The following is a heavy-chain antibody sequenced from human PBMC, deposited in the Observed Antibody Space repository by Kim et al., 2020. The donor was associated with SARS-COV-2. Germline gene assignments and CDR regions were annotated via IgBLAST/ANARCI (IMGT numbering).Heavy chain of an antibody. D-gene: IGHD3-22*01. CDR1: GGSVSSGSYY. Sequence: SETLSLTCTVSGGSVSSGSYYWSWIRQPPGKGLEWIGYIYYSGSTNYNPSLKSRVTISVDTSKNQFSLKLSSVTAADTAVYYCARDSLRAWSAYYDSSGYPDAFDIWGQGTMVTVSS. V-gene: IGHV4-61*01. CDR2: IYYSGST. J-gene: IGHJ3*02. CDR3: ARDSLRAWSAYYDSSGYPDAFDI.